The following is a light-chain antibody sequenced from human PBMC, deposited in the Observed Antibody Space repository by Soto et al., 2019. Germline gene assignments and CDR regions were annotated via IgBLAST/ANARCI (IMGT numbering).Light chain of an antibody. J-gene: IGKJ2*01. CDR3: QQYGSPPPYT. Sequence: EIVLTQSPGTLSLSPGERATLSCMASQSISSNYLAWYQQKPGQAPRLLIYGASSRATGIPDRFSGSGSGTDFTLTISRLEPEDWAVYYCQQYGSPPPYTFGQGTKRESK. CDR1: QSISSNY. V-gene: IGKV3-20*01. CDR2: GAS.